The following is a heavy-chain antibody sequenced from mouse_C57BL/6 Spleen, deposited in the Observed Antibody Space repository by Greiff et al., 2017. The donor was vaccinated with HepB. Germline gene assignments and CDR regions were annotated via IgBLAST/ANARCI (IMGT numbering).Heavy chain of an antibody. CDR3: AINYGSSYGAMDY. J-gene: IGHJ4*01. V-gene: IGHV1-50*01. D-gene: IGHD1-1*01. CDR1: GYTFTSYW. Sequence: VQLQQSGAELVKPGASVKLSCKASGYTFTSYWMQWVKQRPGQGLEWIGEIDPSDSYTNYKQKFKGKATLTVDTSSSTAYMQLSSLTPEDSAVYYDAINYGSSYGAMDYWGQGTSVTVSS. CDR2: IDPSDSYT.